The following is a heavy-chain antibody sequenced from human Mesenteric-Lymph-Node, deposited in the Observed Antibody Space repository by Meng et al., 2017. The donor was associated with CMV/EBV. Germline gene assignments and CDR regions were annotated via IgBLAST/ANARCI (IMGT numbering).Heavy chain of an antibody. Sequence: GGSLRLSCEASGFTFSDYYMIWIRQAPGKGLEWVSHITFSGDSIYYADTVKGRFTISRDSASLHLQMSSLRAEDTAVYYCARSTSWLNGLDVWGQGTTVTVSS. J-gene: IGHJ6*02. CDR3: ARSTSWLNGLDV. D-gene: IGHD2-2*01. CDR1: GFTFSDYY. CDR2: ITFSGDSI. V-gene: IGHV3-11*01.